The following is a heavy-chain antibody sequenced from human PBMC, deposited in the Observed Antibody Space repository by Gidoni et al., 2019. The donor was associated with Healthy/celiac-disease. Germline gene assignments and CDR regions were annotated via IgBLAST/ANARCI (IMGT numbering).Heavy chain of an antibody. CDR2: ISYDGSNK. Sequence: QVQLVESGGGVVQPGRSLRLSCAASGFTFSSYGMHWVRQAPGKGLEWVAVISYDGSNKYYADSVKGRFTISRDNSKNTLYLQMNSLRAEDTAVYYCAKDLWGSYRPYGMDVWGQGTTVTVSS. J-gene: IGHJ6*02. D-gene: IGHD3-16*02. CDR1: GFTFSSYG. CDR3: AKDLWGSYRPYGMDV. V-gene: IGHV3-30*18.